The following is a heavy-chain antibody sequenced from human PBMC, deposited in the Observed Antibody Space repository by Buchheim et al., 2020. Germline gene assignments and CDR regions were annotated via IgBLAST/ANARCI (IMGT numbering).Heavy chain of an antibody. Sequence: QVQLVESGGGVVQPGRSLRLSCAASGFTFSSYGMHWVRQAPGKGLEWVAVIWYDGSNKYYADSVKGRFTISRDNSKNTLYLQMNRLRAEDTAVYYCARDTVAYYYYYGMDVWGQGTT. CDR2: IWYDGSNK. CDR3: ARDTVAYYYYYGMDV. J-gene: IGHJ6*02. V-gene: IGHV3-33*01. CDR1: GFTFSSYG. D-gene: IGHD4-23*01.